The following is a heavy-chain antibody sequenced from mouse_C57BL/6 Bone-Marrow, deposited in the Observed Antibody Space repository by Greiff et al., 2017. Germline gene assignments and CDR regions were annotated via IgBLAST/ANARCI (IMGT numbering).Heavy chain of an antibody. CDR1: GYTFTDYY. J-gene: IGHJ4*01. Sequence: EVKLQQSGPVLVKPGASVKMSCKASGYTFTDYYMNWVKQSHGKSLEWIGVINPYNGGTSYNQKFKGKATLTVDKSSSTAYMELNSLTSEDSAVYYCARSGGNVYYYAMDYWGQGTSVTVSS. CDR3: ARSGGNVYYYAMDY. CDR2: INPYNGGT. D-gene: IGHD2-1*01. V-gene: IGHV1-19*01.